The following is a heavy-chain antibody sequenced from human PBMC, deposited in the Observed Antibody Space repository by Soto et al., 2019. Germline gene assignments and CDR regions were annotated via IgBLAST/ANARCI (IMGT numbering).Heavy chain of an antibody. CDR1: GFTFSSYG. CDR2: ISGSGGST. Sequence: GGSLRLSCAASGFTFSSYGMSWVRQAPGKGLEWVSGISGSGGSTYYADSVKGRFTISRDNPKNTLYLQMNSLRAEDTAVYYCARVDTIFGVVMIVAYGMDVWGQGTTVTVSS. D-gene: IGHD3-3*01. V-gene: IGHV3-23*01. CDR3: ARVDTIFGVVMIVAYGMDV. J-gene: IGHJ6*02.